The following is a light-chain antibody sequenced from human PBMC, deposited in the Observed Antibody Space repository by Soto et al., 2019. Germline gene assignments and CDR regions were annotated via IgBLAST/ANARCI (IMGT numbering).Light chain of an antibody. Sequence: EVVLTQSPATLSLSPGERANLSCRTSQSVSRTLAWYQQKSGHAPRLLIYDASNRATGIPTRFSGSGSGTDFTLTISSLEPEDFAVYYCQQRYNWPQTFGQGTKVEIK. J-gene: IGKJ1*01. CDR2: DAS. CDR3: QQRYNWPQT. V-gene: IGKV3-11*01. CDR1: QSVSRT.